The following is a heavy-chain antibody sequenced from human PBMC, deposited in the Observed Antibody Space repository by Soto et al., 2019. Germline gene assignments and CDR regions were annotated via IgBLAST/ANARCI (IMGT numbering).Heavy chain of an antibody. J-gene: IGHJ4*02. D-gene: IGHD3-22*01. V-gene: IGHV4-4*02. CDR1: GGSISSSNW. CDR3: ARAHYYDSSGYYFDY. CDR2: IYHSGST. Sequence: QVQLQESGPGLVKPSGTLSLTCAVSGGSISSSNWWSWVRQPPGKGLEWMGEIYHSGSTNYNPSLKSRVTISVDKSKNQFSLKLSSVTAADTAVYYCARAHYYDSSGYYFDYWGQGTLVTVSS.